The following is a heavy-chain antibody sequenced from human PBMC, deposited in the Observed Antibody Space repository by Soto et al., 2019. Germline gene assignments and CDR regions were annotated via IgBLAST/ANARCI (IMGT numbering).Heavy chain of an antibody. Sequence: SETLSLTCTLAAGSIRNGDYYWGWIRQPPGKGLEWIGYVYYSGTTYSHPSLNSRVSISVDTSENQFSLRLTSVTAADTAVYYCVTVNLVGAAYYFDYWGPGTLVTVSS. V-gene: IGHV4-30-4*01. CDR3: VTVNLVGAAYYFDY. D-gene: IGHD1-26*01. CDR2: VYYSGTT. CDR1: AGSIRNGDYY. J-gene: IGHJ4*02.